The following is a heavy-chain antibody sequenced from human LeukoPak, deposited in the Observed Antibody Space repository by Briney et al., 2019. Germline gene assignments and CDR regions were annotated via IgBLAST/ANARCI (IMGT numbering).Heavy chain of an antibody. Sequence: SETLSLTCTVSGGSINSYYWSWIRQPPGKGLEWIGYIYYTGNTHYNPSLKSRVTISVDTSKNQFSLKLSSVTAADTAVYYCERSPDYGGNEVWYFSLWGRGTLLTVSS. D-gene: IGHD4-23*01. CDR1: GGSINSYY. CDR3: ERSPDYGGNEVWYFSL. V-gene: IGHV4-59*08. J-gene: IGHJ2*01. CDR2: IYYTGNT.